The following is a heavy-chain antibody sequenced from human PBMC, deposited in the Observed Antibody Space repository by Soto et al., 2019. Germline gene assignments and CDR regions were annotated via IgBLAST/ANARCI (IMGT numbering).Heavy chain of an antibody. Sequence: QVQLVQSGAEVKKPGASVKVSCKASGYTFTSYDINWVRQATGQGLEWMGWMNPNSGNTGYAQKFQGRVTMTRNTSISTAYMELSSLRSEDTAVYYCARGSEVNWNYLGVAFNYWGQGTLVTVSS. D-gene: IGHD1-7*01. V-gene: IGHV1-8*01. J-gene: IGHJ4*02. CDR2: MNPNSGNT. CDR3: ARGSEVNWNYLGVAFNY. CDR1: GYTFTSYD.